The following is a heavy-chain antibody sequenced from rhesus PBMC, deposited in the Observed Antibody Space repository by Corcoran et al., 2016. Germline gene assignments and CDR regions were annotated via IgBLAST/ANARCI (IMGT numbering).Heavy chain of an antibody. CDR3: AKEISITSVLVS. V-gene: IGHV5-2*01. CDR2: FVPRLPLT. CDR1: GYSFTSYW. J-gene: IGHJ6*01. Sequence: EVQLVQSGAEVKRPGESLKISCKTSGYSFTSYWISWVRQMPGKGREGLGGFVPRLPLTRPRPSSQGQATTSANKPISTANWHGSSRSAPDSPTYSGAKEISITSVLVSWAQGFV. D-gene: IGHD3-40*01.